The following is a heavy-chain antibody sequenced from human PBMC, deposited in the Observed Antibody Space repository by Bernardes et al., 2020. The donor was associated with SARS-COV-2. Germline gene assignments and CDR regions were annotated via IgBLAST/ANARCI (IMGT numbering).Heavy chain of an antibody. Sequence: ASVKASCKASGYTFTSYAMNWVRQAPGQGLEWMGWINTNTGNPTYAQGFTGRFVFSLDTSVSTAYLQISSLKAEDTAVYYCAILSDYEEENWYFDLWGRGTLVTVSS. CDR2: INTNTGNP. J-gene: IGHJ2*01. CDR1: GYTFTSYA. CDR3: AILSDYEEENWYFDL. D-gene: IGHD5-12*01. V-gene: IGHV7-4-1*02.